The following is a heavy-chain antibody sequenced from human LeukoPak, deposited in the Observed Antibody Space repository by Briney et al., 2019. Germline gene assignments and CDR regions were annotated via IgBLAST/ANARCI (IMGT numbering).Heavy chain of an antibody. CDR2: IFNTGST. CDR1: GGSITDSY. D-gene: IGHD6-13*01. Sequence: SETLSLTCSVSGGSITDSYWSWIRQSPGKGLEWIGYIFNTGSTNYNASLRSRVAISLDTSNNQFSLKLSSVTAADTAEYYCARLTASSWRLDPWGQGTLVTVSS. V-gene: IGHV4-59*08. CDR3: ARLTASSWRLDP. J-gene: IGHJ5*02.